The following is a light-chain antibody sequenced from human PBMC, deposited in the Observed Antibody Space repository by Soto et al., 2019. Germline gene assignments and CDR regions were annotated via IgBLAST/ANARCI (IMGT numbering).Light chain of an antibody. CDR3: QRYTSYSPT. Sequence: DIQMTQSPSTLSASVGDRVTITCRASQTISGWLAWYQQKPGKAPKLLIFEASILESGVPSRFSGSRSGTEVTLTLQSLQPDDFPTYYCQRYTSYSPTFGQGTKVEI. V-gene: IGKV1-5*03. J-gene: IGKJ1*01. CDR1: QTISGW. CDR2: EAS.